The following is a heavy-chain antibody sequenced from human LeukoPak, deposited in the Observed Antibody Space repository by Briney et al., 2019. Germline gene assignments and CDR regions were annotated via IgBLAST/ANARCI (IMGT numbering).Heavy chain of an antibody. CDR2: ISWNSGTI. Sequence: GGSLRLSCAASGFTFDDYAMHWVRQAPGKGLEWVSGISWNSGTIGYADSVKGRLTISRDNAKNSLYLQMNSLRAEDTALYYRAKESQGGYYYGMDVWGQGTTVTVSS. D-gene: IGHD3-16*01. CDR3: AKESQGGYYYGMDV. CDR1: GFTFDDYA. V-gene: IGHV3-9*01. J-gene: IGHJ6*02.